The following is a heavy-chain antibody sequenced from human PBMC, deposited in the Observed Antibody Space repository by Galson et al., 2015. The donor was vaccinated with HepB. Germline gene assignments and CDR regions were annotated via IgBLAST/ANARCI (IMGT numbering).Heavy chain of an antibody. J-gene: IGHJ4*02. V-gene: IGHV3-23*01. D-gene: IGHD3-3*01. CDR2: VSGSGITT. Sequence: SLRLSCAASGFSFGSYAMSWVRQAPGKGLEWVSTVSGSGITTYYSDSVTGRFTISRDNSKNTVYLHMSSLRAEDTAIYYCAKDPDYDFYSGKGTTFHSGGQGTLVTVSS. CDR1: GFSFGSYA. CDR3: AKDPDYDFYSGKGTTFHS.